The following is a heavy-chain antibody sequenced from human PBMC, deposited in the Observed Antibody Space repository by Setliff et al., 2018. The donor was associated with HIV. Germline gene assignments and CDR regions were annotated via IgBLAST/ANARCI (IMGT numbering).Heavy chain of an antibody. J-gene: IGHJ4*02. D-gene: IGHD5-12*01. V-gene: IGHV4-39*01. Sequence: SETLSLTCILSGGSISTSNYYWGWIRQPPGKGLEWIGSIYYSGSTYYTPSLKSRVPISVDTAKNQFSLKLSSVTAADTAVYYCARHFGWLPREIDYWGQGTLVTVSS. CDR2: IYYSGST. CDR1: GGSISTSNYY. CDR3: ARHFGWLPREIDY.